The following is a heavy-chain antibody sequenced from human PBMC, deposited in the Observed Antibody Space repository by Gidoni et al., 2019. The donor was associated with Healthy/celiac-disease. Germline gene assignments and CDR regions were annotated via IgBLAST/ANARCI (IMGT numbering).Heavy chain of an antibody. CDR1: GFTFSSYA. D-gene: IGHD2-2*01. CDR2: ISGSGGST. Sequence: EVQLVESGGGLVQPGGSLRLSCAASGFTFSSYAMSWVRQAPGKGMEWFSAISGSGGSTYYADSVKGRFTISRDNSKNTLYLQMNSLRAEDTAVYYCAKDVLAMPAADYFSHYYYYGMDVWGQGTTVTVSS. V-gene: IGHV3-23*04. CDR3: AKDVLAMPAADYFSHYYYYGMDV. J-gene: IGHJ6*02.